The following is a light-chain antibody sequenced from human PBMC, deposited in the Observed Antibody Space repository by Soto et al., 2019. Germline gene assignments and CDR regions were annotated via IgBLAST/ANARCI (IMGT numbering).Light chain of an antibody. CDR3: QHYSYYSS. Sequence: DIQMTQSPSTLSASVGDRVAITCRASQSVISRLAWYQQKPGKAPNLLIYEASTLQTGVPSRFSGSGSGTEFARTILSQQPDDFATYYCQHYSYYSSFGGGTRVEIK. CDR1: QSVISR. V-gene: IGKV1-5*03. CDR2: EAS. J-gene: IGKJ4*01.